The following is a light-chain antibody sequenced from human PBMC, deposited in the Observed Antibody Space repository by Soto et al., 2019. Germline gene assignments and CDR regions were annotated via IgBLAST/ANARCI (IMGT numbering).Light chain of an antibody. Sequence: QSVLTQPPSASGTPGQRVTISCSGSSSDVGNYKYVSWYQQHPGKAPKLVIYEVSNRPSGVSNRFSGSKSGNTASLTISGLQAEDETDYYCFSYTSSGTYVFGTGTKVTVL. CDR3: FSYTSSGTYV. CDR2: EVS. CDR1: SSDVGNYKY. J-gene: IGLJ1*01. V-gene: IGLV2-14*01.